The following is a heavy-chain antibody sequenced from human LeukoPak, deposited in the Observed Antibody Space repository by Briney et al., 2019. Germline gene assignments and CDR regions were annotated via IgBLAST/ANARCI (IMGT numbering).Heavy chain of an antibody. CDR1: GGTFSSYA. CDR3: ASKVSLSSGFY. D-gene: IGHD6-19*01. V-gene: IGHV1-69*13. Sequence: ASVKVSCKASGGTFSSYAISWVRQAPGQGLEWMGGVIPIFGTANYAQKFQGRVTITADESTSTAYMELSSLRSEDTAVYYCASKVSLSSGFYWGQGTLVTVSS. J-gene: IGHJ4*02. CDR2: VIPIFGTA.